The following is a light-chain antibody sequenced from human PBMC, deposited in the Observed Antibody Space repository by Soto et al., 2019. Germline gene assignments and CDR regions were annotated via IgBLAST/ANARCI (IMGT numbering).Light chain of an antibody. V-gene: IGLV1-40*01. CDR3: QSYDSSLTNYVV. CDR1: SSNIGAGFD. CDR2: DDN. J-gene: IGLJ2*01. Sequence: QPVLTQAPSVSGAPGQRVTISCTGSSSNIGAGFDVHWYQQLPGTAPKLLIYDDNSRPSGVPDRFSASKSGTSASLAITGLQAEDEAYYYCQSYDSSLTNYVVFGGGTKVTVL.